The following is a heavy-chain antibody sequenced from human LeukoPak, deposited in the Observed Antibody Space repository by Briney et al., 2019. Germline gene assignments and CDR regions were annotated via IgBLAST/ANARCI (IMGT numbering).Heavy chain of an antibody. V-gene: IGHV3-7*01. CDR1: GFTFSDHW. J-gene: IGHJ4*02. CDR3: AKAFPGCSSTSCYTEANYFDY. CDR2: IKQDGGEK. D-gene: IGHD2-2*02. Sequence: GGSLRLSCAASGFTFSDHWMSWVRQAPGKGLEWVASIKQDGGEKYYVDSVKGRFTISRDNSKNTLYLQMNSLRAEDTAVYYCAKAFPGCSSTSCYTEANYFDYWGQGTLVTVSS.